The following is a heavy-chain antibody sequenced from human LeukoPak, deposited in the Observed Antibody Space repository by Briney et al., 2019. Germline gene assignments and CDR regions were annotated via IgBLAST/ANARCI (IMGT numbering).Heavy chain of an antibody. J-gene: IGHJ4*02. CDR1: GFTFSSYA. CDR3: VVRGVITSRGVDY. V-gene: IGHV3-23*01. CDR2: ISGSGGST. D-gene: IGHD3-10*01. Sequence: GGSLRLSCAASGFTFSSYAMSWVRQAPGKGLEWVSAISGSGGSTYYADSVKGRFTISRDNSKNTLYLQMNSLRAEDTAVYYCVVRGVITSRGVDYWGQGTLVTVSS.